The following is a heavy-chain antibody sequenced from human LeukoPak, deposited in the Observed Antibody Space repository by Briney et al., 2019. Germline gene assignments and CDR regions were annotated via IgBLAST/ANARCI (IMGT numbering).Heavy chain of an antibody. J-gene: IGHJ3*02. Sequence: PSETLSLTCTVSGGSISSSSYYWGWIRQPPGKGLEWIGSIYYSGSTYYNPSLKSRVTISVDTSKNQFSLKLSSVTAADTAVYYCARSWVQLWLRAFDIWGQGTMVTVSS. CDR1: GGSISSSSYY. D-gene: IGHD5-18*01. V-gene: IGHV4-39*07. CDR2: IYYSGST. CDR3: ARSWVQLWLRAFDI.